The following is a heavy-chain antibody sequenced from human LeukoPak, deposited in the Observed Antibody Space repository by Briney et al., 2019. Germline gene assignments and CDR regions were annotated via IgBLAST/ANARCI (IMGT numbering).Heavy chain of an antibody. CDR2: IYYSGGT. Sequence: SETLSLTCTVSGDSISNYYWSWIRQPPEKGLEWIGYIYYSGGTNYNPSLKGRVTISVDTSKNQFSLKLSSVTAADTAVYYCARGAHERGFDYWGQGTLVTVSS. D-gene: IGHD1-1*01. V-gene: IGHV4-59*01. CDR3: ARGAHERGFDY. CDR1: GDSISNYY. J-gene: IGHJ4*02.